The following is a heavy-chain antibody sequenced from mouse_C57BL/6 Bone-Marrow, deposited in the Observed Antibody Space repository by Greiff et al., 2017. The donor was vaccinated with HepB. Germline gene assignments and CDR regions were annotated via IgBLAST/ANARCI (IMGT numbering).Heavy chain of an antibody. J-gene: IGHJ2*01. CDR2: INPNYGTT. Sequence: EVQWVESGPELVKPGASVKISCKASGYSFTDYNMNWVKQSNGKSLEWIGVINPNYGTTSYNQKFKGKATLTVDQSSSTAYMQLNSLTSEDSAVYYCARWVWYLYYFDYWGQGTTLTVSS. D-gene: IGHD2-10*02. CDR3: ARWVWYLYYFDY. V-gene: IGHV1-39*01. CDR1: GYSFTDYN.